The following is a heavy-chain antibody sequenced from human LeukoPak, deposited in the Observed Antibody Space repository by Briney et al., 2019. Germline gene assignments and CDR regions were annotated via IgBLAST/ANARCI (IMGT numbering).Heavy chain of an antibody. J-gene: IGHJ5*02. CDR3: AKASTYYDILTGGSYNWFDP. CDR1: GFTFSSYA. D-gene: IGHD3-9*01. CDR2: IRGSGGST. V-gene: IGHV3-23*01. Sequence: GGSLRLSCAASGFTFSSYAMSWVRQAPGKGLEWVSAIRGSGGSTYYADSVKGGFTISRDNSKNTLYLQMNSLRAEDKAVYYCAKASTYYDILTGGSYNWFDPWGQGTLVTVSS.